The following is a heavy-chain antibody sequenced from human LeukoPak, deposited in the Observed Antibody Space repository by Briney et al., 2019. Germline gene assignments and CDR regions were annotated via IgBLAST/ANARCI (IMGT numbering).Heavy chain of an antibody. V-gene: IGHV1-18*01. Sequence: ASVKVSCKASGGTFSSYVINWVRQAPGQGLEWLGWISTYDDNIKYAQSLQGRLTLTIDTSTSTAYMELRSLTSDDTAVYYCARETYSNILTGTDYWGPGTLVTVSS. CDR1: GGTFSSYV. CDR3: ARETYSNILTGTDY. CDR2: ISTYDDNI. J-gene: IGHJ4*02. D-gene: IGHD3-9*01.